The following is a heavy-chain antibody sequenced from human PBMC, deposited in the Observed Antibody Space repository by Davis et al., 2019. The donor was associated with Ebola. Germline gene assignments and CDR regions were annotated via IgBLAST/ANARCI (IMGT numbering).Heavy chain of an antibody. Sequence: ASVKVSCKASGYTFTGYYMHWVRQAPGQGLDWMGWINPNSGGTNYAQKFQGRVTMTTDTSTSTAYMELRSLRSDDTAVYYCARGPYYDFWSGYYNWFDPWGQGTLVTVSS. CDR2: INPNSGGT. J-gene: IGHJ5*02. CDR3: ARGPYYDFWSGYYNWFDP. V-gene: IGHV1-2*02. D-gene: IGHD3-3*01. CDR1: GYTFTGYY.